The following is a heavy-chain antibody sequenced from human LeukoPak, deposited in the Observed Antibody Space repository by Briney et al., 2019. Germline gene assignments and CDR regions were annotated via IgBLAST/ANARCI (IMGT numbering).Heavy chain of an antibody. CDR3: ARAYSSSWYFNWFDP. CDR2: IYHSGST. CDR1: GYSISSGYF. J-gene: IGHJ5*02. Sequence: PSETLSLTCTVSGYSISSGYFWGWIRQPPGKGLEWIWTIYHSGSTYYNASLESRFTISVDTSKNQFSLKLSSVTAADTAVYYCARAYSSSWYFNWFDPWGQGTLVTVSS. V-gene: IGHV4-38-2*02. D-gene: IGHD6-13*01.